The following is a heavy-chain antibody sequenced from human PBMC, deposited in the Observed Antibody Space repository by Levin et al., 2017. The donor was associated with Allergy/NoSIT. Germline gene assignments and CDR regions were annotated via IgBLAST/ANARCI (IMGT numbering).Heavy chain of an antibody. Sequence: HPGGSLRLSCAASAFTFSDYSMNWVRQAPGKGLEWVSFISASSGTIFYSDSVKGRFTISRDNAQNTVYLQMNSLRAEDTALYYCARDNTHFYGMDVWGQGTTVTVSS. V-gene: IGHV3-48*01. CDR1: AFTFSDYS. CDR3: ARDNTHFYGMDV. CDR2: ISASSGTI. J-gene: IGHJ6*02. D-gene: IGHD2-2*02.